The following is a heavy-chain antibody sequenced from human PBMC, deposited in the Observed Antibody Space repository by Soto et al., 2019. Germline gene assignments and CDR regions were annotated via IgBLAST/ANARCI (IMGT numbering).Heavy chain of an antibody. CDR2: IVVGSGNT. CDR1: GFTFTSSA. D-gene: IGHD3-3*01. V-gene: IGHV1-58*01. Sequence: GASVKVSCKAPGFTFTSSAVQWVRQARGQCLEWIGWIVVGSGNTNYAQKFQERVTITRDMSTSTAYMELSSLRSEGTAVYYCAAGLGPKYYDFWSGYPDYYYYGMDVWGQGTTVTVS. CDR3: AAGLGPKYYDFWSGYPDYYYYGMDV. J-gene: IGHJ6*02.